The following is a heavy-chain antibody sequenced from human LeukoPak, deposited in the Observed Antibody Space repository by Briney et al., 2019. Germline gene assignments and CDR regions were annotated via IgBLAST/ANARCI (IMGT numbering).Heavy chain of an antibody. CDR1: GGSFSGYS. Sequence: TSETLSLTCAVHGGSFSGYSRHWIRQSPGKGLEWIGEINRSGTTNYNESLKSRVTMSVDTSKIQFSLRLNSVTASDTAVYYCARMPKHITILGVVAITPVWGQGTLVSVSS. V-gene: IGHV4-34*01. CDR3: ARMPKHITILGVVAITPV. J-gene: IGHJ4*02. CDR2: INRSGTT. D-gene: IGHD3-3*01.